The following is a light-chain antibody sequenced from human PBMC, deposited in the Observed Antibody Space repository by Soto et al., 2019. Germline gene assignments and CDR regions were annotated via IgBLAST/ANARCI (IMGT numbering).Light chain of an antibody. Sequence: EIVLTQSPGTLSLSPGERATLSCRASQSVSSSYLAWYQQKPGQAPRLLIYGASSRATGIPDRFSGSGSGTDFTLTISRLELEDFAVYYCQQYGSLPITFGQGTRLEIK. CDR3: QQYGSLPIT. CDR2: GAS. V-gene: IGKV3-20*01. J-gene: IGKJ5*01. CDR1: QSVSSSY.